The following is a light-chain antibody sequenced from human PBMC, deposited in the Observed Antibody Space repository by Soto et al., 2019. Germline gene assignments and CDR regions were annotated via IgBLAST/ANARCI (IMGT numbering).Light chain of an antibody. J-gene: IGLJ1*01. CDR2: DVS. CDR3: YSYTSSSTYV. Sequence: ALTHPPSVSGPSGQSDPIPPTCNNGAGGAYNYVSWYQQHPAKVPKLMIYDVSNRPSGVSDRFSGSKSGNTASLTISGLQAEDEADYYCYSYTSSSTYVFGTGTKVTVL. CDR1: NGAGGAYNY. V-gene: IGLV2-14*01.